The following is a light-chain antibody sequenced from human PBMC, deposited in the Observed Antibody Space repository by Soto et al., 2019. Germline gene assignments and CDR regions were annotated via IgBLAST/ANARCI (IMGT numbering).Light chain of an antibody. CDR2: AAS. Sequence: DIQLTQSPSFLSASIGDRVTITCRASQVIGIYLAWYQQKPGKAPNLLISAASTLQSGVPSRFSGSGSGTEFTLTISSLQPEDFATYYCQQYNSYSFGQGTKVDIK. CDR3: QQYNSYS. CDR1: QVIGIY. V-gene: IGKV1-9*01. J-gene: IGKJ1*01.